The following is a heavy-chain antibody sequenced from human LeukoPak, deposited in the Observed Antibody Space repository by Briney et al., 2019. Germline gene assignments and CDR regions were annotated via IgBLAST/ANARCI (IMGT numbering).Heavy chain of an antibody. CDR1: GGSISSGGYY. Sequence: SETLSLTCTVSGGSISSGGYYWNWIRQHPVKGLEWIGYIYYSGSTYYNPSLNSRLAISVDTSKNQLSLKLSSVTAADTAVYYCAILNYDFWSGYPQNWFDPWGQGTLVTVSS. D-gene: IGHD3-3*01. J-gene: IGHJ5*02. CDR3: AILNYDFWSGYPQNWFDP. CDR2: IYYSGST. V-gene: IGHV4-30-4*01.